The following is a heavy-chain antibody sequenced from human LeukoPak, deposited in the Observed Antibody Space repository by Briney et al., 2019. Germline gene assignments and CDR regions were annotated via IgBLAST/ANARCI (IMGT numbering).Heavy chain of an antibody. V-gene: IGHV1-3*01. J-gene: IGHJ5*02. D-gene: IGHD4-23*01. CDR1: GYTFTRHA. Sequence: ASVKVPCKASGYTFTRHAIHWVRQAPGQRLEWMGWINAGNGDTKYSQKFQGRVTFTGDTSASTAYMELSSLKSEDTAVYYCATVTRGTTLDHWGQGTLVTVSS. CDR2: INAGNGDT. CDR3: ATVTRGTTLDH.